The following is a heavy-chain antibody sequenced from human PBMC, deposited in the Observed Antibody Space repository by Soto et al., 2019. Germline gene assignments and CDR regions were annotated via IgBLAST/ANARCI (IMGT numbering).Heavy chain of an antibody. J-gene: IGHJ3*02. V-gene: IGHV3-30-3*01. CDR3: ARGGYCSSIRCYTWYDAFDI. D-gene: IGHD2-2*02. CDR1: GFTFSSYA. Sequence: QVQLVESGGGVVQPGRSLRLSCAASGFTFSSYAMHWVRQAPGKGLEWVAVISYDGSNKYYADSVKGRFTISRDNSRNTLYLQMNSLRAEDTAVYYCARGGYCSSIRCYTWYDAFDIWGQGTMVTVSS. CDR2: ISYDGSNK.